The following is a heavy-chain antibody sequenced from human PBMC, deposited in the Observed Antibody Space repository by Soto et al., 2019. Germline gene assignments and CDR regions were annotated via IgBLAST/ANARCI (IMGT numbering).Heavy chain of an antibody. V-gene: IGHV3-53*04. CDR2: IYSGGSK. D-gene: IGHD2-2*01. J-gene: IGHJ6*02. CDR1: GFTVSSNY. CDR3: AKTVVPAAMIMPYGMDV. Sequence: GGSLRLSCAASGFTVSSNYMSWVRQAPGKGLEWVSVIYSGGSKYYADSVKGRFTISRHNSKNTLYLQMNSLRAEDTAVYYCAKTVVPAAMIMPYGMDVWGQGTTVTVSS.